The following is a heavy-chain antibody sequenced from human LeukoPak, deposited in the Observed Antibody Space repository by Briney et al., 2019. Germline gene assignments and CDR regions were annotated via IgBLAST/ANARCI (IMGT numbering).Heavy chain of an antibody. Sequence: GGSLRLSCAASGFTFSGSAIHWVRQASGKGLEWVGRIRSKTNNYATAYAASVEGRFTISRDDSKNTAYLQMNSLKTEDTAVYYCTRGRIEQLSQYNGMDVWGKGTTITVSS. CDR3: TRGRIEQLSQYNGMDV. CDR2: IRSKTNNYAT. D-gene: IGHD1-1*01. V-gene: IGHV3-73*01. J-gene: IGHJ6*04. CDR1: GFTFSGSA.